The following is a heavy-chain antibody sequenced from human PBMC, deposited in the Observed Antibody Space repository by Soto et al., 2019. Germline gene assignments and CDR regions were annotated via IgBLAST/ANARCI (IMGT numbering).Heavy chain of an antibody. J-gene: IGHJ6*02. CDR1: GFIFNNYG. D-gene: IGHD1-1*01. V-gene: IGHV3-23*01. Sequence: GGSLRLSCAASGFIFNNYGMTWARQAPGKGLEWVSGISDSGDTTHYADSVKGRFIISRDYSKNTLYLEMNSLRPEDTAVYYCARNGTDMFGGMDVWGQGTTVTVSS. CDR3: ARNGTDMFGGMDV. CDR2: ISDSGDTT.